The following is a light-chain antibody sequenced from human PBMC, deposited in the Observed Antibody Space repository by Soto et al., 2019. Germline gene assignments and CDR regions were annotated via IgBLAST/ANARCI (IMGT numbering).Light chain of an antibody. V-gene: IGKV3-15*01. CDR2: GAS. J-gene: IGKJ4*01. CDR3: QQYDSWPLT. CDR1: QSVSSN. Sequence: EILMTQSPATLSVSPGERVTLSCRASQSVSSNLAWYQQKPGQTPRLVIYGASPRATGFPARFSGTGSGTEFTLTISSLQSDAFAVYYCQQYDSWPLTFGGGTTVEIK.